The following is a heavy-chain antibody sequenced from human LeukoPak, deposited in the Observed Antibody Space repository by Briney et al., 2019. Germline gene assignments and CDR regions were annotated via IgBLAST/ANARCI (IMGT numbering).Heavy chain of an antibody. CDR2: ISGSGGST. CDR1: GFTFSSYA. CDR3: AKDPGDIVAFDP. V-gene: IGHV3-23*01. J-gene: IGHJ5*02. D-gene: IGHD2-21*01. Sequence: PGGYLRLSCAASGFTFSSYAMSWVRQAPGKGLEWVSAISGSGGSTYYADSVKGRFTTSRDNSKNTLYLQMNSLRAEDTAVYYCAKDPGDIVAFDPWGQGTLVTVSS.